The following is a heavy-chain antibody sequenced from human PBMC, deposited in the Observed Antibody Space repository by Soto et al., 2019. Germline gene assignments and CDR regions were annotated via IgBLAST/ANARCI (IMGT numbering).Heavy chain of an antibody. D-gene: IGHD6-6*01. CDR2: ISGGGDST. V-gene: IGHV3-23*01. Sequence: GGSLRLSCAASGVFFSNYHMSWVRQSPGKGLQWVAAISGGGDSTYYADSVKGRFTISRDNSENTLWLQMNSLRAGDTAVYYCVKYGGAAARPTFYYGLDVWGQGTTVTVSS. CDR1: GVFFSNYH. J-gene: IGHJ6*02. CDR3: VKYGGAAARPTFYYGLDV.